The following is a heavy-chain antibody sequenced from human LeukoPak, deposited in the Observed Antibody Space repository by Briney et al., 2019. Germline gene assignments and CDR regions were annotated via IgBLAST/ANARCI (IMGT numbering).Heavy chain of an antibody. V-gene: IGHV3-23*01. D-gene: IGHD3-9*01. J-gene: IGHJ4*02. Sequence: GGSLRLSCAASGFTFSSYAMSWVRQAPGKGLEWVSAISGSGGSTYYADSVKGRFTISRDNSKNTLYLQMNSLRAEDTAVYYCAKGEGLRRDILTGYYNGYFDYWGQGTLVTVSS. CDR2: ISGSGGST. CDR3: AKGEGLRRDILTGYYNGYFDY. CDR1: GFTFSSYA.